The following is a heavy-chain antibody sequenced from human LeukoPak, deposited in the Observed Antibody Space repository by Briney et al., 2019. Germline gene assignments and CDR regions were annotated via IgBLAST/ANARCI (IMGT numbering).Heavy chain of an antibody. CDR1: GYTFTSYY. Sequence: ASVKVSCKASGYTFTSYYMHWVRQAPGQGLEWMGMINPSGGSTSYAQKFQGRVTMTRDTSTSTVYMELSSLRSEDTAVYYCARTISPLRGYYDSSGYYPFDYWGQGTLVTVSS. J-gene: IGHJ4*02. V-gene: IGHV1-46*01. CDR3: ARTISPLRGYYDSSGYYPFDY. D-gene: IGHD3-22*01. CDR2: INPSGGST.